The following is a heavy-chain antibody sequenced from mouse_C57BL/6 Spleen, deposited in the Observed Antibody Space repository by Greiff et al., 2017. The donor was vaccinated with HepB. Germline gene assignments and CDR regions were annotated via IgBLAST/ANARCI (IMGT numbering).Heavy chain of an antibody. Sequence: QVQLQQSGAELAKPGASVKLSCKASGYTFTSYWMHWVKQRPGQGLEWIGYINPSSGYTKYNQKFKDKATLTADKSSSTAYMQLSSLTYEDSAVYYCARGELRLLQGFAYWGQGTLVTVSA. J-gene: IGHJ3*01. CDR1: GYTFTSYW. CDR3: ARGELRLLQGFAY. D-gene: IGHD3-2*02. CDR2: INPSSGYT. V-gene: IGHV1-7*01.